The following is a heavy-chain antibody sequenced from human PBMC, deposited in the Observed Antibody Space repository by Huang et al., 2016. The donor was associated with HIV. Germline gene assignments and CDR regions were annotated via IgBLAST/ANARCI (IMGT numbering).Heavy chain of an antibody. CDR2: MNSDGSST. J-gene: IGHJ4*02. D-gene: IGHD3-22*01. CDR3: ARDPRIQSWLNFFDY. V-gene: IGHV3-74*01. Sequence: EVQLVESGGGLVQPGGSLRLSCAASGFSISSYWMHWVRQAPGKGLVWVSRMNSDGSSTIYADSGKGRFAISRDKAKNTLYLQMNSLRAEDTAVYYCARDPRIQSWLNFFDYWGQGTLVSVSS. CDR1: GFSISSYW.